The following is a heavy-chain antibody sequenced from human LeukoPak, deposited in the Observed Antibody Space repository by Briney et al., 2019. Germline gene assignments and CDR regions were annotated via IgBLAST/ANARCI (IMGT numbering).Heavy chain of an antibody. CDR2: INHSGST. D-gene: IGHD3-16*01. Sequence: PSETLSLTCAVYGGSFSGYYWSWIRQPPGKGLEWIGEINHSGSTNYNPSLKSRVTISVDTSKNQFSLKLSSVTAADTAAYYCARALGGSGYYYMDVWGKGTTVTISS. CDR3: ARALGGSGYYYMDV. J-gene: IGHJ6*03. CDR1: GGSFSGYY. V-gene: IGHV4-34*01.